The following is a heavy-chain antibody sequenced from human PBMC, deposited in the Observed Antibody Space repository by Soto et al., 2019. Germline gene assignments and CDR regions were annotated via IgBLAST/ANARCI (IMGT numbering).Heavy chain of an antibody. CDR1: GGSISSGGYS. D-gene: IGHD3-22*01. CDR2: IYHSGST. J-gene: IGHJ5*02. CDR3: ARGRIVVVIKGHNWFDP. Sequence: PSETLSLTCAVSGGSISSGGYSWSWIRQPPGKGLEWIGYIYHSGSTYYNTSLKSRVTISVDRSKNQFSLKLSSVTAADTAVYYCARGRIVVVIKGHNWFDPWGQGTLVTVSS. V-gene: IGHV4-30-2*01.